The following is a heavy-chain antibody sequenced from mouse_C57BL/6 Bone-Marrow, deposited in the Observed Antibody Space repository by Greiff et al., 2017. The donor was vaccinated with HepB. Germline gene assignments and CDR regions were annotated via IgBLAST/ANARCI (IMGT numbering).Heavy chain of an antibody. Sequence: VQLQQSGPELVKPGASVKISCKASGYAFSSSWMNWVKQRPGKGLEWIGRIYPGDGDTNYNGKFKGKATLTADKSSSTAYMQLSSLTSGDSAVYFCARRGDSAWFAYWGQGTLVTVSA. CDR1: GYAFSSSW. CDR3: ARRGDSAWFAY. J-gene: IGHJ3*01. V-gene: IGHV1-82*01. CDR2: IYPGDGDT.